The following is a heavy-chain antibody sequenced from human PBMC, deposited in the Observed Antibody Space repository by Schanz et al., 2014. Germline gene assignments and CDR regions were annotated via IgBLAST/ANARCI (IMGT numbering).Heavy chain of an antibody. Sequence: QVHLVQSGSEVKKPGASVKVSCKASGFTLTSHFMHWLRQAPGQGLEWMGLINPDSGDTNYVQNFQGRVTMTRDTSITTAYMDLSRLTSDDTAVYYCARVYRWQHILGHFDSWGQGSLVTVSS. D-gene: IGHD6-13*01. J-gene: IGHJ4*02. V-gene: IGHV1-2*02. CDR3: ARVYRWQHILGHFDS. CDR2: INPDSGDT. CDR1: GFTLTSHF.